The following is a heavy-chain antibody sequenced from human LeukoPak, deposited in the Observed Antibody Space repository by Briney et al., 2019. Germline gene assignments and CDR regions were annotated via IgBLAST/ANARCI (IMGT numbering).Heavy chain of an antibody. V-gene: IGHV2-70*11. CDR3: ARISDHYDSSGYSVFDY. CDR1: WFSLRSSGMC. J-gene: IGHJ4*02. CDR2: LDWDDDK. Sequence: SGPTLVNPTQTLTLTCTFSWFSLRSSGMCVSWIRQPPGKALEWLARLDWDDDKYYSTSLKTRLTISKDTSKNQEVLTMINMDPVDTATYYCARISDHYDSSGYSVFDYWGQGILVTVSS. D-gene: IGHD3-22*01.